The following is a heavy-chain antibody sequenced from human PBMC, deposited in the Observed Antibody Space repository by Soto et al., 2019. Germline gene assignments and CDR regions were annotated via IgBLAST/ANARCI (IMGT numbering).Heavy chain of an antibody. V-gene: IGHV1-3*01. CDR2: INAGNGNT. CDR1: GYTFTSYA. J-gene: IGHJ4*02. D-gene: IGHD1-26*01. Sequence: QVQLVQSGAEVKKPGASVKVSCKASGYTFTSYAMLWVRQAPGQRLEWMGWINAGNGNTKYSQKFQGRVTITRDTSASTAYMELSSLRSEDTAVYYCARGASPLIDYWGQGTLVTVSS. CDR3: ARGASPLIDY.